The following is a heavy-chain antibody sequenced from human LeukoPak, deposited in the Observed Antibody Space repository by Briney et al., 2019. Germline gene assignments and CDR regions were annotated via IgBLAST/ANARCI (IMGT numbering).Heavy chain of an antibody. CDR3: ARVSSTYSSSWYGDFDY. Sequence: SVKVSCKASGGTFSSYAISWVRQAPGQGLEWMGGIIPIFGTANYAQKFQGRVTITADESTSTAYMVLSSLRSEDTAVYYCARVSSTYSSSWYGDFDYWGQGTLVTVSS. CDR1: GGTFSSYA. V-gene: IGHV1-69*13. J-gene: IGHJ4*02. CDR2: IIPIFGTA. D-gene: IGHD6-13*01.